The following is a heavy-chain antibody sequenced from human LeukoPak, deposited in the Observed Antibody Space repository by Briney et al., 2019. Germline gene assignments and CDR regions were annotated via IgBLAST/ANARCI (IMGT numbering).Heavy chain of an antibody. CDR3: ARSIAVAGSLY. Sequence: SVKVSCKASGYTFTSYYMHWVRQAPGQGLEWMGRIIPILGIANYAQKFQGRVTITADKSTSTAYMELSSLRSEDTAVYYCARSIAVAGSLYWGQGTLVTVSS. CDR2: IIPILGIA. J-gene: IGHJ4*02. CDR1: GYTFTSYY. D-gene: IGHD6-19*01. V-gene: IGHV1-69*02.